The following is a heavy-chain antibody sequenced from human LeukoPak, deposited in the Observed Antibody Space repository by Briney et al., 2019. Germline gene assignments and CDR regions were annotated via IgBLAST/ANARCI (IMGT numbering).Heavy chain of an antibody. V-gene: IGHV4-34*01. D-gene: IGHD2-2*01. Sequence: SETLSLTCAVYGGSFSGYYWSWIRQPPGKGLEWIGEINHSGSTNYNPSLKSRVTISVDTSKNQFSLKLSSVTAADTAVYYCARSSCSSTSCYGGGDYWGQGTLVTVSS. CDR1: GGSFSGYY. CDR2: INHSGST. CDR3: ARSSCSSTSCYGGGDY. J-gene: IGHJ4*02.